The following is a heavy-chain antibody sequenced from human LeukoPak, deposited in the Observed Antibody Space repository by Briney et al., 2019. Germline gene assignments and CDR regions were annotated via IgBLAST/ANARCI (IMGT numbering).Heavy chain of an antibody. Sequence: ASVKVSCKASGYTFTSYDINWVRQATGQGLEWMGWMNPNSGNTGYAQKFQGRVTITRNTSISTAYMELSSLRSEDTAVYYCARGLFYGDYVVYYYYMDVWGKGTTVTVSS. CDR3: ARGLFYGDYVVYYYYMDV. J-gene: IGHJ6*03. CDR1: GYTFTSYD. D-gene: IGHD4-17*01. CDR2: MNPNSGNT. V-gene: IGHV1-8*03.